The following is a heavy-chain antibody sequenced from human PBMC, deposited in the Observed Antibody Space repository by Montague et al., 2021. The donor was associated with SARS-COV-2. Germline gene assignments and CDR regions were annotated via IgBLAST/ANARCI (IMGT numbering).Heavy chain of an antibody. CDR1: GGSLSSFY. CDR3: ARAAELGVFSVCVYGLDV. V-gene: IGHV4-59*01. D-gene: IGHD5/OR15-5a*01. J-gene: IGHJ6*02. CDR2: IHYTGST. Sequence: SETLSLTCSVSGGSLSSFYWSWIRQPPGKGLEYIGYIHYTGSTNFNPSLNSRVSISLDTSKNQFSLNLRSVTTADTAVYYCARAAELGVFSVCVYGLDVWGQGTTVTVSS.